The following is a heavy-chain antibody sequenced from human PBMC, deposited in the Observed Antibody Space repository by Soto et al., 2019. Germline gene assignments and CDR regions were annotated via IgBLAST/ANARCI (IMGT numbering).Heavy chain of an antibody. J-gene: IGHJ6*02. Sequence: GESLKISCPGAGYSFTTYWISWVRQRPGQGLEWMGRIDPIDSYTNYSPSFQGHVTISADKSISTAYLQWSSLRASDTAMYYCARRAHMSRRGETFSYYYYGMDVWGQGTTVTVSS. CDR3: ARRAHMSRRGETFSYYYYGMDV. D-gene: IGHD3-16*01. CDR1: GYSFTTYW. V-gene: IGHV5-10-1*01. CDR2: IDPIDSYT.